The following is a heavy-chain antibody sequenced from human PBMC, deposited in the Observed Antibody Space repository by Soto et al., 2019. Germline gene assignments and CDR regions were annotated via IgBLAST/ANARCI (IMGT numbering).Heavy chain of an antibody. CDR2: ISGSGGST. J-gene: IGHJ4*02. CDR1: GFTFSSYA. CDR3: QKGGIAAAGSYPLRY. Sequence: VQLLESGGGLVQPGGSLRLSCAASGFTFSSYAMSWVRQAPGKGLEWVSAISGSGGSTYYADSVKGRFTISRDNSKNSLYLQMNSLRAEDTAVYYCQKGGIAAAGSYPLRYWGQGTLVTVSS. V-gene: IGHV3-23*01. D-gene: IGHD6-13*01.